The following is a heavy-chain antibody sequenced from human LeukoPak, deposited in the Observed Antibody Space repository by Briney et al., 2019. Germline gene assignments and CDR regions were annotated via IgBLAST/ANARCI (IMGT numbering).Heavy chain of an antibody. CDR3: ARDESFSGSGRYY. J-gene: IGHJ4*02. D-gene: IGHD3-10*01. V-gene: IGHV3-53*01. CDR2: IYSGGST. Sequence: PGGSLRLSCAASGFTVSSNYMSWVRQAPGKGLEWVSVIYSGGSTYYADSVKGRFTISRDNSKNTLYLQMNSLRAEDTAVYYCARDESFSGSGRYYWGQGTLVTVSS. CDR1: GFTVSSNY.